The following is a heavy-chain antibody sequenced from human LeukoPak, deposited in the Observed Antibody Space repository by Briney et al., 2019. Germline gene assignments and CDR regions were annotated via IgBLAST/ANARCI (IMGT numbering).Heavy chain of an antibody. J-gene: IGHJ5*02. V-gene: IGHV3-33*05. CDR1: GYTFSRHG. Sequence: GGSLRLSCATSGYTFSRHGFHWLRRAPGKGLECVAAIQYDGSIEYYAESLKGRFTISRDNSKNTLNLEVNSLRAEDTAVYYCARDIGYGDLTVSWGQGAPVTASS. D-gene: IGHD4-17*01. CDR2: IQYDGSIE. CDR3: ARDIGYGDLTVS.